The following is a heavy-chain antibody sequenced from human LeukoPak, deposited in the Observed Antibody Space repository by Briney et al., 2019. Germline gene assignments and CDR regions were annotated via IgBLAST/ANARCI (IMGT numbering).Heavy chain of an antibody. CDR3: AKPASRGVGRYFDL. Sequence: GGSRRRSCAASGFTFSNYAMSWVRQAPGKGLEWVSALSGSGDNTYYADSVKGRFTISRDNSKNTLYLQMNSLRAEDTALYYCAKPASRGVGRYFDLWGRGTLVTVSS. CDR2: LSGSGDNT. CDR1: GFTFSNYA. J-gene: IGHJ2*01. D-gene: IGHD3-10*01. V-gene: IGHV3-23*01.